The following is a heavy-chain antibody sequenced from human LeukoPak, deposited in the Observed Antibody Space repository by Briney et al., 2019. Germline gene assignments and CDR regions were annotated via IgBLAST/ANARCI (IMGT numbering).Heavy chain of an antibody. Sequence: SETLSLTCTVSGSSISSYYWSWIRQPAGKGLKWIGRIYTSGSTNYNPSLKSRVTMSVDTSKNQFSLKLSSVTAADTAVYYCARVPRSYYYYYYMDVWGKGTTVTVSS. CDR1: GSSISSYY. CDR2: IYTSGST. J-gene: IGHJ6*03. CDR3: ARVPRSYYYYYYMDV. V-gene: IGHV4-4*07.